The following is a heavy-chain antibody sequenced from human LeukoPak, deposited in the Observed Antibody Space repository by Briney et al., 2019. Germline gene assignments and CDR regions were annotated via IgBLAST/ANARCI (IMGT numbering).Heavy chain of an antibody. V-gene: IGHV3-21*01. Sequence: GGSLRLSCAASGFTFSSYSMNWVRQAPGKGLEWVSSISSSSSYIYYADSVKGRFTISRDSSKNTLYLQMNSLRPEDTAMYYCARGLEWLTFDYWGQGTPVTVSS. J-gene: IGHJ4*02. CDR1: GFTFSSYS. CDR2: ISSSSSYI. D-gene: IGHD3-3*01. CDR3: ARGLEWLTFDY.